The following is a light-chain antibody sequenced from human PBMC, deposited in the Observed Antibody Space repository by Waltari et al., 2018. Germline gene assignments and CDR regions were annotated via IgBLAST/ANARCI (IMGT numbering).Light chain of an antibody. V-gene: IGKV3-11*01. J-gene: IGKJ4*01. CDR2: DAS. CDR1: QSVSSY. CDR3: QQRSNWPLLT. Sequence: EIVLTQSPATLSLSPGERATLSCRASQSVSSYLAWYQQKPGQAPRLLLYDASNRATGIPARFSGSRSGTDFTLTISSLEPEDFAVYYCQQRSNWPLLTFGGGTKVEIK.